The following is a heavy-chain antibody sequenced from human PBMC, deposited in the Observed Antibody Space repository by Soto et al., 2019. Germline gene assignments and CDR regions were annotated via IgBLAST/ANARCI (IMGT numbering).Heavy chain of an antibody. Sequence: SVGFGGSWMRHPPGKRLEWVGDIFYTGSTNYNPTHKSRITLSGDTSKNQFSLRRSSVTAADTAVYYCARVGSSGWAPTYGGKGSLVT. CDR3: ARVGSSGWAPTY. V-gene: IGHV4-61*08. D-gene: IGHD6-19*01. CDR2: IFYTGST. CDR1: SVGFG. J-gene: IGHJ4*02.